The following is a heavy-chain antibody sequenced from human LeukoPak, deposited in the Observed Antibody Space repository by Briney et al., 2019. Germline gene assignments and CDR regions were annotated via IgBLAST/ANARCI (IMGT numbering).Heavy chain of an antibody. CDR2: ISGSGGST. Sequence: PGGSLRLACAASGFTFSNSAMSWVRQAPGKGLEWVSAISGSGGSTYYADSVKGRFTISRDNSKNTLYLQMNSLRAEDTAVYYCAKELFTTVGFHCSGGSCYRVDAFDIWGQGTMVTVSS. CDR1: GFTFSNSA. CDR3: AKELFTTVGFHCSGGSCYRVDAFDI. D-gene: IGHD2-15*01. J-gene: IGHJ3*02. V-gene: IGHV3-23*01.